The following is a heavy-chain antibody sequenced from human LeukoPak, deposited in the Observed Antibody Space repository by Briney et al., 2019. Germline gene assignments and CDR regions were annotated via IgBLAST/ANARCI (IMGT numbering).Heavy chain of an antibody. CDR3: ARELGSGGYFDY. CDR2: INPSGGST. D-gene: IGHD3-16*01. Sequence: ASVKVSCKASGYIFTSYYMHWVRQAPGQGLEWMGIINPSGGSTSYAQKFQGRVTVTRDTSTSTVYMELSSLRSEDTAVYYCARELGSGGYFDYWGQGTLVTVSS. J-gene: IGHJ4*02. CDR1: GYIFTSYY. V-gene: IGHV1-46*01.